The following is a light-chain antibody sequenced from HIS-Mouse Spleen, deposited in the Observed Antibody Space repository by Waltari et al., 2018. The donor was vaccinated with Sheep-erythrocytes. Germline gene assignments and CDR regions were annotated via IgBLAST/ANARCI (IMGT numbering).Light chain of an antibody. CDR2: EGS. Sequence: QSALTQPASVSGSPGQSITISCTGTSSDVGSYNLVSWYQQHPGKAPQLMIYEGSKRPSVVSNRFAGSSSGNTASLTISGLQAEDEADYYCCSYAGSSTPWVFGGGTKLTVL. CDR1: SSDVGSYNL. J-gene: IGLJ3*02. V-gene: IGLV2-23*01. CDR3: CSYAGSSTPWV.